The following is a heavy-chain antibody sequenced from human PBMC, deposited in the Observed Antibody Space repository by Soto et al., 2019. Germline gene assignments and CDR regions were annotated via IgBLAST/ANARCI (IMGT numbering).Heavy chain of an antibody. CDR1: GLTFSDSV. Sequence: GASVKVSCKASGLTFSDSVVQWVRQARGQRPEWIGRIVVGSGNTNLTQKFQQRVTITRDMATSTANMELSSLRSEDTAVYYCAADVTRYCSGGSCWYFYYGMDVWGQGTTVTVSS. CDR2: IVVGSGNT. V-gene: IGHV1-58*01. D-gene: IGHD2-15*01. CDR3: AADVTRYCSGGSCWYFYYGMDV. J-gene: IGHJ6*02.